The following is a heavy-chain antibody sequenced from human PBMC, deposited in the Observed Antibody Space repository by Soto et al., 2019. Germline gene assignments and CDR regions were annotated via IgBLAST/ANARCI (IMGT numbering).Heavy chain of an antibody. CDR3: ARDASQTGVPLDY. V-gene: IGHV4-31*03. D-gene: IGHD7-27*01. CDR2: IHYSGTT. J-gene: IGHJ4*02. Sequence: QVQLQESGPGLVKPSQTLSLTCIVSGGSISSDGYFWSWIRQHPGKGLEWIGYIHYSGTTYYNPSLKSRIIISVDTSKSQFSLNLTSVTAADTAVYYCARDASQTGVPLDYWGQGTLVTVSS. CDR1: GGSISSDGYF.